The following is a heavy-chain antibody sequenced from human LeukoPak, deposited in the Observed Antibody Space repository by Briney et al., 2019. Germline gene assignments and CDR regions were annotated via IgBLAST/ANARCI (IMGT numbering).Heavy chain of an antibody. V-gene: IGHV4-34*01. CDR2: INHSGST. CDR3: ARGGRPRYSSSWVDY. J-gene: IGHJ4*02. CDR1: GGSFSGYY. D-gene: IGHD6-13*01. Sequence: SETLSLTCAVYGGSFSGYYWSWIRQPPGKGLEWIGEINHSGSTNYNPSLTSRVTISVDTSKNQFSLKLSSVTAADTAVYNCARGGRPRYSSSWVDYWGQGTLVTVSS.